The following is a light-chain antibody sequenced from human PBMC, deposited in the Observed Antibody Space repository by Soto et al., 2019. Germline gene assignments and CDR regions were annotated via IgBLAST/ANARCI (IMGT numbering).Light chain of an antibody. CDR2: DAS. CDR1: QSVSNY. J-gene: IGKJ1*01. Sequence: EIVLTQSPATLSLSPGERATLSCRASQSVSNYLAWYQQKPGQAPRLLIYDASNRATGIPARFSGSGSGTDFTLTISSLGPEDFAVYYCQQRSKWPPTWTFGQGTKVEIK. V-gene: IGKV3-11*01. CDR3: QQRSKWPPTWT.